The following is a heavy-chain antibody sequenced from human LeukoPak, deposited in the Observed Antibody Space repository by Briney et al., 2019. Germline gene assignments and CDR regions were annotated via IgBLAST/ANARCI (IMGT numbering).Heavy chain of an antibody. J-gene: IGHJ4*02. CDR3: ARVSPQVAGEDDY. CDR1: GYTFTSYY. D-gene: IGHD6-19*01. Sequence: GASVRVSCKASGYTFTSYYMHWVRQAPGQGLEWMGIINPSGGSTSYAQKFQGRVTMTRDTSTSTVYMELSSLRSEDTAVYYRARVSPQVAGEDDYWGQGTLVTVSS. V-gene: IGHV1-46*01. CDR2: INPSGGST.